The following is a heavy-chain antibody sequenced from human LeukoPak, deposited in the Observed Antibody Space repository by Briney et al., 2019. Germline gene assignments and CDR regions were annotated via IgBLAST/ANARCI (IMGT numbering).Heavy chain of an antibody. CDR1: GFTFSSYW. CDR2: IRQDGSEK. D-gene: IGHD3-22*01. Sequence: GGSLRLSCGASGFTFSSYWMTWVRQAPGKGLEWVANIRQDGSEKYYVDSVKGRFTISRDNAKNSLYLQMSSLRAEDTAVYYCARGGSSGYYSQSKFDYWGQGTLVTVSS. J-gene: IGHJ4*02. V-gene: IGHV3-7*01. CDR3: ARGGSSGYYSQSKFDY.